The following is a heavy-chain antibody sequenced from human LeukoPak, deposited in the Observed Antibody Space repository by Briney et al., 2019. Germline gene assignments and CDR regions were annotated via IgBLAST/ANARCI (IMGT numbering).Heavy chain of an antibody. J-gene: IGHJ4*02. CDR1: GFTFSYYT. Sequence: PGGSLRLSCAASGFTFSYYTMHWVRQAPGKGLEWVAVISYDGSNEYYADSVKGRFTISRDNSKNTLYLQMNSLRVEDTAVYYCARVLNYYDSSCYYFSYWGQGTLVTVSS. CDR2: ISYDGSNE. D-gene: IGHD3-22*01. V-gene: IGHV3-30-3*01. CDR3: ARVLNYYDSSCYYFSY.